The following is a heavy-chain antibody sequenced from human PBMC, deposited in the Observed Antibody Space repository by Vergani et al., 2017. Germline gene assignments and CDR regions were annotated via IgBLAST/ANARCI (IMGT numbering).Heavy chain of an antibody. CDR3: AKRGGISAAHYYYGMND. CDR1: GFNFRSYD. CDR2: IRNDGSNI. Sequence: QVQLVESGGGVVQPGESLRLSCAASGFNFRSYDMYWVRQAPGKGLEWVAFIRNDGSNINYADSVKGRFTVSRDNSKNTLYLHMNSLRAEDTAVYYCAKRGGISAAHYYYGMNDWGQGP. D-gene: IGHD6-13*01. J-gene: IGHJ6*02. V-gene: IGHV3-30*02.